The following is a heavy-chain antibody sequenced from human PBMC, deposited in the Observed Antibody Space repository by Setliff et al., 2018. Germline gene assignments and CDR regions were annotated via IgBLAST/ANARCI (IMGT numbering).Heavy chain of an antibody. Sequence: GESLKISCKGSGYNFTSYWIGWVRQMPGKGLEWMGVIYPGDSDTRYSPSFQGQVTISADKSISTAYLQWSTLKASDTAMYYCARSARGSSGYYPYYFDYWGQGTLVTVSS. CDR2: IYPGDSDT. D-gene: IGHD3-22*01. V-gene: IGHV5-51*01. CDR3: ARSARGSSGYYPYYFDY. CDR1: GYNFTSYW. J-gene: IGHJ4*02.